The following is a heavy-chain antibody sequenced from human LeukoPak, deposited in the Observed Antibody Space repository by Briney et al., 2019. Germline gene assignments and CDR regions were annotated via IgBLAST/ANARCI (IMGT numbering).Heavy chain of an antibody. CDR1: GGSISSYY. CDR3: ARSVDIVAPDY. J-gene: IGHJ4*02. V-gene: IGHV4-59*08. CDR2: IYYSGST. D-gene: IGHD5-12*01. Sequence: SETLSLTCTVSGGSISSYYWSWIRQPPGKGLEWIGYIYYSGSTNYSPSLKSRVTISVDTSKNQFSLKLSSVTAADTAVYYCARSVDIVAPDYWGQGTLVTVSS.